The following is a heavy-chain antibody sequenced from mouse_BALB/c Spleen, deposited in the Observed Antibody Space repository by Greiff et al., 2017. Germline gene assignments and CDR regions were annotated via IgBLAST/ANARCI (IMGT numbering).Heavy chain of an antibody. D-gene: IGHD1-1*01. J-gene: IGHJ3*01. CDR3: ARDYYYGSSYSSWFAY. Sequence: VQLQESGPGLVAPSQSLSITCTVSGFSLTGYGVNWVRQPPGKGLEWLGMIWGDGSTDYNSALKSRLSISKDNSKSQVFLKMNSLQTDDTARYYCARDYYYGSSYSSWFAYWGQGTLVTVSA. CDR1: GFSLTGYG. CDR2: IWGDGST. V-gene: IGHV2-6-7*01.